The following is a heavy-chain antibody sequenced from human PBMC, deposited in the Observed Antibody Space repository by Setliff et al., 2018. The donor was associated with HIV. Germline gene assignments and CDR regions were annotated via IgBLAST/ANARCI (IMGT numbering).Heavy chain of an antibody. D-gene: IGHD3-10*01. CDR1: GFTFSSYE. Sequence: PGGSLRLSCAASGFTFSSYEMNWVRQAPGKGLEWVGRIKSKTDGGTTDYAAPVKGRFTISRDDSKNTLYLQMNSLKTEDTAVYYCAKDRRYYCGSGSYAAETWGQGTLVTVSS. CDR3: AKDRRYYCGSGSYAAET. J-gene: IGHJ5*02. V-gene: IGHV3-15*01. CDR2: IKSKTDGGTT.